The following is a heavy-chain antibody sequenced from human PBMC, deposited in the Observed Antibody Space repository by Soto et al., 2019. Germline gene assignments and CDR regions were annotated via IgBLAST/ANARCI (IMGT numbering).Heavy chain of an antibody. J-gene: IGHJ4*02. V-gene: IGHV4-34*01. D-gene: IGHD3-22*01. CDR2: INHSGST. CDR3: ARDRYYYDSSGYPKGVYFDY. CDR1: GGSFSGYY. Sequence: SETLSVTCAVYGGSFSGYYWTWIRQPPGTGLEWIGEINHSGSTNYNPSLKSRVTISVDTSKNQFSLKLTSVTAADTAVYYCARDRYYYDSSGYPKGVYFDYWGQGNMVTVSS.